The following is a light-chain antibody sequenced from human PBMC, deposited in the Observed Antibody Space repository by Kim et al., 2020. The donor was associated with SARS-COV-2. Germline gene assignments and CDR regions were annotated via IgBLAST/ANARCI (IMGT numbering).Light chain of an antibody. CDR3: QVWDTTGDHPV. J-gene: IGLJ3*02. CDR1: SIGSKS. V-gene: IGLV3-21*04. Sequence: PGKTARITCGGDSIGSKSVHWHQQKPGQAPVLVIYHDRDRPSGIPERFSGSNSGNTATLTISRVEDGDEADYFCQVWDTTGDHPVFGGGTQLTVL. CDR2: HDR.